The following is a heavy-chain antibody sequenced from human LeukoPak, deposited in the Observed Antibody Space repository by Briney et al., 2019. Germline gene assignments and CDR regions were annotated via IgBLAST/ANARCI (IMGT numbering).Heavy chain of an antibody. CDR2: INHSGST. CDR3: ARGLYSSSWYPQYYFDY. D-gene: IGHD6-13*01. J-gene: IGHJ4*02. CDR1: GGSFSGYY. V-gene: IGHV4-34*01. Sequence: SETLSLTCAVYGGSFSGYYWSWIRQPPGKGLEWIGEINHSGSTNYNPSLKSRVTISVDTSKNQFSLELSSVTAADTAVYYCARGLYSSSWYPQYYFDYWGQGTLVTVSS.